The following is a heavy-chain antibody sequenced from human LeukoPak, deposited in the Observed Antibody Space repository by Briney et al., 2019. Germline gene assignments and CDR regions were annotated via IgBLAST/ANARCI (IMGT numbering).Heavy chain of an antibody. CDR3: ARDLYFGELLGGVDP. D-gene: IGHD3-10*01. CDR2: ISYDGSNK. CDR1: GFTFSRYA. V-gene: IGHV3-30-3*01. J-gene: IGHJ5*02. Sequence: PGRSLRLSCAASGFTFSRYAMHWVRQAPGKGLEWVAVISYDGSNKYNADSVKGRFTISRDNSKNTLYLQMNSLRAEDTAVYYCARDLYFGELLGGVDPWGQGTLVTVSS.